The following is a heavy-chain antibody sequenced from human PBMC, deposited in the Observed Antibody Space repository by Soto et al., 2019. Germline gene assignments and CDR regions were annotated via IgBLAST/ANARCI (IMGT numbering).Heavy chain of an antibody. V-gene: IGHV4-34*01. J-gene: IGHJ4*02. Sequence: QVQLQQWGAGLLKPSETLSLTCAVYGGSFSGYYWTWIRQPPGTGLEWIGEINHSGSTNYNPSLKSRVTISVDTSKNQCSLKLTSVTAADTAVYYCARDKISGLFDYWGQGTLFTVSS. CDR3: ARDKISGLFDY. CDR2: INHSGST. CDR1: GGSFSGYY.